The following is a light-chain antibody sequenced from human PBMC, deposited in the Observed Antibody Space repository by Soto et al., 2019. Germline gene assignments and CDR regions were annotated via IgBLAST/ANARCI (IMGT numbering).Light chain of an antibody. CDR2: GAS. Sequence: EVETTQSPATLSVSPGERVTLSGRASQRVRSNLAWYQQKPGQSPRLLIYGASTRATGIPARFSGSGSGTEFALTISSRQSEDFAVSYCQQYNNWPPITFGQGTRLEIK. J-gene: IGKJ5*01. CDR1: QRVRSN. CDR3: QQYNNWPPIT. V-gene: IGKV3-15*01.